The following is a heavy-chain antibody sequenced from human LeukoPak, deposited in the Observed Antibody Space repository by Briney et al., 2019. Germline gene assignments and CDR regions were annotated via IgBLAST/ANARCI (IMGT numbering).Heavy chain of an antibody. CDR1: GFTVSSNF. CDR2: IYAAGTT. J-gene: IGHJ4*02. V-gene: IGHV3-53*01. CDR3: ASTIWLGTPRMDS. D-gene: IGHD3-10*01. Sequence: GGSLRFCCAASGFTVSSNFMSWVRQAPGKGLEWISVIYAAGTTFYIDSVKGRFTISRDNSKNTLFLQMNSLRVEDTAVYYCASTIWLGTPRMDSWGQGTLVTVSS.